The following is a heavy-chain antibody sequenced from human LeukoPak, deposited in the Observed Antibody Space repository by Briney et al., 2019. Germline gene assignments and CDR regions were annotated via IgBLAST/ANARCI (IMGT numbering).Heavy chain of an antibody. J-gene: IGHJ3*02. CDR1: GGSISSYY. CDR2: IYYSGST. CDR3: ARDIRISRSRGAFDI. Sequence: SETLSLTCTVSGGSISSYYWSWIRQPPGKGLEWIGYIYYSGSTNYNPSLKSRVTISVDTSKNQFSLKLSSVTAADTAVYYCARDIRISRSRGAFDIWGQGTMVTVSS. D-gene: IGHD2-15*01. V-gene: IGHV4-59*01.